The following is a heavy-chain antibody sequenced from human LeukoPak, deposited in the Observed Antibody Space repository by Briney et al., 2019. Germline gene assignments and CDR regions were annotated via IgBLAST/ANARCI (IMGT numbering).Heavy chain of an antibody. Sequence: SETLSLTCTVSGGSISGFSWSWIRQPPGTGLEWIGYIYYSGSTDYNPSLKSRVTMSVDMSKNQFSLKLISMTAADTAVYYCARKSTSSWSFDYWGQGTLVTVSS. V-gene: IGHV4-59*08. CDR2: IYYSGST. CDR1: GGSISGFS. D-gene: IGHD6-13*01. J-gene: IGHJ4*02. CDR3: ARKSTSSWSFDY.